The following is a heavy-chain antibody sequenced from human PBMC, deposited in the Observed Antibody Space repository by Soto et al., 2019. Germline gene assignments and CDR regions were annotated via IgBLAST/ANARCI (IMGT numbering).Heavy chain of an antibody. CDR2: ISSSGSTI. J-gene: IGHJ4*02. CDR1: GFTFSDYY. D-gene: IGHD3-22*01. V-gene: IGHV3-11*01. CDR3: ARGERYYYDSSGYYGLDFDY. Sequence: QVQLVESGGGLVKPGGSLRLSCAASGFTFSDYYMSWIRQAPGKGLEWVSYISSSGSTIYYADSVKGRFTISRDNAKNSLYLQINSLRAEDTAVYYCARGERYYYDSSGYYGLDFDYWGQGTLVTVSS.